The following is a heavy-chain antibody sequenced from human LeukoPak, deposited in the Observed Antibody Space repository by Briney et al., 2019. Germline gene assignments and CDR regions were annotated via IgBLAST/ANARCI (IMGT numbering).Heavy chain of an antibody. CDR3: ARHEGSSWLAY. CDR2: IYYSGST. CDR1: GGSISSGGYS. J-gene: IGHJ4*02. D-gene: IGHD6-13*01. Sequence: PSETLSLTCAVSGGSISSGGYSWSWIRQPPGRGLEWIGYIYYSGSTNYNPSLKSRVTISVDTSKNQFSLKLSSVTAADTAVYYCARHEGSSWLAYWGQGTLVTVSS. V-gene: IGHV4-61*08.